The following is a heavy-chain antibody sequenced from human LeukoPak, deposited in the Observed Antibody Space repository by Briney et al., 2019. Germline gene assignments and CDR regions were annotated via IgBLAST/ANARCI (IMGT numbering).Heavy chain of an antibody. J-gene: IGHJ4*02. D-gene: IGHD3-22*01. CDR1: GGSISSGDYY. CDR3: ARAYGYYDSSGHRQFYFDY. CDR2: IYYSGST. Sequence: SQTLSLTCTVSGGSISSGDYYWSWIRQPPGKGLEWIGYIYYSGSTYYNPSLKSRVTISVDTSKNQFSLKLSSVTAADTAVYYCARAYGYYDSSGHRQFYFDYWGQGTLVTVSS. V-gene: IGHV4-30-4*01.